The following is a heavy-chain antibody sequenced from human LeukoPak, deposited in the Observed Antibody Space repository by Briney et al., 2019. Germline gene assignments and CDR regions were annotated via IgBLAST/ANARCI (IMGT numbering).Heavy chain of an antibody. CDR2: IYYSGTT. J-gene: IGHJ4*02. CDR1: GGSISSSVYY. V-gene: IGHV4-39*01. CDR3: ARLPTVTFFDY. Sequence: SETLSLTCTVSGGSISSSVYYWGWIRQPPGKGLEWIGNIYYSGTTYYNPSLKSRVTISVDTSKNQFSLKLSSVTAADTAVYYYARLPTVTFFDYWGQGTLVTVSS. D-gene: IGHD4-17*01.